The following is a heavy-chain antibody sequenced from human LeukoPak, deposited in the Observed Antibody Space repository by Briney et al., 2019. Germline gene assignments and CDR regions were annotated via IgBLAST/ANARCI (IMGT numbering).Heavy chain of an antibody. D-gene: IGHD6-19*01. V-gene: IGHV1-2*02. CDR2: INPNSGGT. Sequence: ASVKVSCKASGYTFTGYYMHWVRQAPGQGLEWMGWINPNSGGTNYAQKFQGRVTMTRDTSISTAYMELSRLRSDDTAVYHCARVKYSSGFYYYYYMDVWDKGTTVTVSS. J-gene: IGHJ6*03. CDR3: ARVKYSSGFYYYYYMDV. CDR1: GYTFTGYY.